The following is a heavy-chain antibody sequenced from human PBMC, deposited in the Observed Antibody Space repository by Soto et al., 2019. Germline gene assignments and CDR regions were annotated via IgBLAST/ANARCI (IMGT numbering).Heavy chain of an antibody. Sequence: GASVKVSCKASGYTFTSYGISWVRQAPGQGLEWMGWISAYNGNTNYAQKLQGRVTMTTDTSTSTVYMELSSLRSEDTAVYYCARTARDSSGWTTPDCWGQGTLVTVSS. V-gene: IGHV1-18*01. CDR2: ISAYNGNT. D-gene: IGHD6-19*01. CDR3: ARTARDSSGWTTPDC. J-gene: IGHJ4*02. CDR1: GYTFTSYG.